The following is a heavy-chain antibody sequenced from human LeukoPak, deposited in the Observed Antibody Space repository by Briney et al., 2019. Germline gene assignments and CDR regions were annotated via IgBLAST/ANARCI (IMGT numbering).Heavy chain of an antibody. CDR1: GYTFTTSG. J-gene: IGHJ4*02. V-gene: IGHV1-18*01. D-gene: IGHD6-19*01. Sequence: ASVKVSCKASGYTFTTSGISWVRQAPGQGLEWMGWISAYNGDTEYAQNLQGRLTITTDTSATTAYMELGSLQSDDTAVYYCAREGQQWLVPSYFDYWGQGTLVTVSS. CDR3: AREGQQWLVPSYFDY. CDR2: ISAYNGDT.